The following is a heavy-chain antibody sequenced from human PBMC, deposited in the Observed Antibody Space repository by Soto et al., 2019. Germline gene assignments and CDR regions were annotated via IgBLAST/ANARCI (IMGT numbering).Heavy chain of an antibody. CDR2: IYYSGST. CDR1: GGSISSYY. Sequence: SETLSLTCTVSGGSISSYYWSWIRQPPGEGLEWIGYIYYSGSTNYNPSLKSRVTISVDTSKNQFSLKLSSVTAADTAVYYCARAPAPLYSRSWYYFDYWGQGTLVTVSS. J-gene: IGHJ4*02. D-gene: IGHD6-13*01. CDR3: ARAPAPLYSRSWYYFDY. V-gene: IGHV4-59*01.